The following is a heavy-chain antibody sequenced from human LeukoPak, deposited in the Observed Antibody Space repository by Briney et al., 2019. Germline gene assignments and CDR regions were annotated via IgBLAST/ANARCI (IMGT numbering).Heavy chain of an antibody. D-gene: IGHD6-19*01. V-gene: IGHV5-51*01. CDR1: GYSFTSYW. CDR2: IYPGDSDT. Sequence: GEALKISCKGSGYSFTSYWIGWVRQMPGKGLEWMGIIYPGDSDTRYSPSFQGQVTISADKSISTAYPQWSSLKASDTAMYYCARPEGSSGSPDAFDIWGQGTMVTVSS. CDR3: ARPEGSSGSPDAFDI. J-gene: IGHJ3*02.